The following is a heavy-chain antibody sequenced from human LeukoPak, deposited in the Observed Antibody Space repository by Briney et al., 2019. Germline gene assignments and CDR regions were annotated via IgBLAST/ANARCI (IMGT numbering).Heavy chain of an antibody. Sequence: GGSLRLSCAASGLIFSSYGMHWVRQAPGKGLEWVAFIRSDGSNKYYADSVRGRFTISRDNSKNTLYLQMNSLRPEDTAVYYCARNRSGSSDFWGQGTLVTVSS. V-gene: IGHV3-30*02. J-gene: IGHJ4*02. D-gene: IGHD1-26*01. CDR2: IRSDGSNK. CDR3: ARNRSGSSDF. CDR1: GLIFSSYG.